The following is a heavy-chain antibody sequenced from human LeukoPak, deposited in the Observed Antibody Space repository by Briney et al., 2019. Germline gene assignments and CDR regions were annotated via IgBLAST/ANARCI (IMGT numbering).Heavy chain of an antibody. V-gene: IGHV3-9*03. J-gene: IGHJ3*02. D-gene: IGHD4-17*01. CDR3: ARTYGDYDDAFDI. CDR1: GFTFDHYA. CDR2: ITWDSDTK. Sequence: PGGSLRLSCAASGFTFDHYAMHWVRQPPGKGLEWVSGITWDSDTKGYADSVKGRFTISRDNAKNSLYLQMNYLRTEDMAVYYWARTYGDYDDAFDIWGQGTVVIVSS.